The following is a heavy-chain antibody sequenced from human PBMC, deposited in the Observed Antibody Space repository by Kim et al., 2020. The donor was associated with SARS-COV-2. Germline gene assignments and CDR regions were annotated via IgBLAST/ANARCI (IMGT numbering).Heavy chain of an antibody. CDR2: INGSGGTI. CDR1: GFTSSNYA. J-gene: IGHJ6*02. CDR3: ARYNYQYGLDV. D-gene: IGHD3-9*01. Sequence: GGSLRLSCTVSGFTSSNYALIWVRQAPGKGLEWVSGINGSGGTIWYADSVKGRFTISRDNSKNMLYLQMNSLRAEDTAEYYCARYNYQYGLDVWGQGTTGIVSS. V-gene: IGHV3-23*01.